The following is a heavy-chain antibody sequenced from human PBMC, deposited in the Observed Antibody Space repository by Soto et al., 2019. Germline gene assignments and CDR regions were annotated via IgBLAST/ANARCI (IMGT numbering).Heavy chain of an antibody. V-gene: IGHV1-8*01. CDR3: ARGGYYYDSSAYYRPSAY. J-gene: IGHJ4*02. D-gene: IGHD3-22*01. CDR1: GYTFTSYD. CDR2: MNPNSGKT. Sequence: ASVKVSCKASGYTFTSYDINWVRQATGQGLEWMGWMNPNSGKTGYAQKFQGRVTMTRSTSISTAYMELSSLRSEDTAVYYCARGGYYYDSSAYYRPSAYWGKGTLVTVSS.